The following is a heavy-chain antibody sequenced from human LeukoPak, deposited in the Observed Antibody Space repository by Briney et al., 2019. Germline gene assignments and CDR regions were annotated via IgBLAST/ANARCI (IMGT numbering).Heavy chain of an antibody. Sequence: RASVKVSCKASGYTFTGYYMHWVRQAPGKGLEWMGRINPNSDGTSYAQKFQGRVTMTRDTSISTAYMEMSGLRSEDTALYYCARDRGGGGNHFDYWGQGTLVTVSS. CDR2: INPNSDGT. D-gene: IGHD3-10*01. J-gene: IGHJ4*02. CDR1: GYTFTGYY. CDR3: ARDRGGGGNHFDY. V-gene: IGHV1-2*06.